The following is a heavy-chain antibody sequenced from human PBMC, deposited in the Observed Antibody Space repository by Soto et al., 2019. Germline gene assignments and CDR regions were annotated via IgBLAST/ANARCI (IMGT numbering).Heavy chain of an antibody. CDR3: ARRAHYGDFDY. CDR1: GGSISSYH. V-gene: IGHV4-59*08. J-gene: IGHJ4*02. CDR2: IYYSGGT. Sequence: SETLSLTCTVSGGSISSYHWSWIRQPPGKGLEWIGYIYYSGGTNYSPSLKSRVSMSVDASKNHFSLKLSSVTATDTAVYYCARRAHYGDFDYWGQGTLVTVSS. D-gene: IGHD4-17*01.